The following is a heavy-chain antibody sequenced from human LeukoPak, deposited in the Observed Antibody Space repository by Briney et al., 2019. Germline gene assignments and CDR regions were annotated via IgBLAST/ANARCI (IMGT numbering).Heavy chain of an antibody. J-gene: IGHJ6*02. CDR1: GFTFSSYG. CDR2: ISYDGSNK. CDR3: AKDDARFPPYGMDV. D-gene: IGHD3-3*01. Sequence: GGSLRLSYAASGFTFSSYGTHWVRQAPGKGLEWVAVISYDGSNKYYADSVKGRFTISRDNSKNTLYLQMNSLRAEDTAVYYCAKDDARFPPYGMDVWGQGTTVTVSS. V-gene: IGHV3-30*18.